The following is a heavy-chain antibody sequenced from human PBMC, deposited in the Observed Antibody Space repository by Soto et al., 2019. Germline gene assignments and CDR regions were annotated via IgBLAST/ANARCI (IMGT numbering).Heavy chain of an antibody. CDR1: GYTFTRYY. CDR2: INPSGGST. Sequence: ASVKVSCKASGYTFTRYYMHWVRQAPGQGLEWMGIINPSGGSTSYAQKFQGRVTMTRDTSTSTVYMELSSLRSEDTAVYYCARESMSAREVDPYWGQGTLVTSPQ. D-gene: IGHD1-26*01. J-gene: IGHJ4*02. V-gene: IGHV1-46*01. CDR3: ARESMSAREVDPY.